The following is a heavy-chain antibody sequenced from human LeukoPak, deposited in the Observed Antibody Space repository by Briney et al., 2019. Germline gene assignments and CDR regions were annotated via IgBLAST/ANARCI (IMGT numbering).Heavy chain of an antibody. D-gene: IGHD3-22*01. V-gene: IGHV4-61*01. CDR3: ACLTTADAFDI. J-gene: IGHJ3*02. Sequence: PSETLSLTCTVSGYSISTGYYWDWIRPPPGKGLEWIGYIYYSGSTNYNPSLKSRVTISVDTSKNQFSLKLSSVTAADTAVYYCACLTTADAFDIWGQGTMVTVSS. CDR1: GYSISTGYY. CDR2: IYYSGST.